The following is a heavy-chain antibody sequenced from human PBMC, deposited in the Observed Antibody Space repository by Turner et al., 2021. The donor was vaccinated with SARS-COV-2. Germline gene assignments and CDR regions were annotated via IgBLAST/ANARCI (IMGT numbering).Heavy chain of an antibody. D-gene: IGHD2-15*01. Sequence: EVQLVETGGGSIQPGGSLRPSCAVSGSTFSSNCRSWVRQAPGKGLEWVSVICRGSTYYADSVRGRFSISRDNSKNSLYLQMNSLRAEDTAVYYCAGEGYCSGGTCEGPFDFWGQGTLVTVSS. CDR1: GSTFSSNC. CDR3: AGEGYCSGGTCEGPFDF. CDR2: ICRGST. J-gene: IGHJ4*02. V-gene: IGHV3-53*02.